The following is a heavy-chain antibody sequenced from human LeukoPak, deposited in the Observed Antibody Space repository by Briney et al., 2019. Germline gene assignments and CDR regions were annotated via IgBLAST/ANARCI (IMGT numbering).Heavy chain of an antibody. D-gene: IGHD4-17*01. V-gene: IGHV4-34*01. J-gene: IGHJ3*02. CDR3: ARTTTPTTVTHNAFDI. Sequence: SQTLSLTCAVYGGSFSGYYWSWIRQPPGKGLEWIGEINHSGSTNYNPSLKSRVTISVDTSKNQFSLKLSSVTAADTAVYYCARTTTPTTVTHNAFDIWGQGTLVTVSS. CDR1: GGSFSGYY. CDR2: INHSGST.